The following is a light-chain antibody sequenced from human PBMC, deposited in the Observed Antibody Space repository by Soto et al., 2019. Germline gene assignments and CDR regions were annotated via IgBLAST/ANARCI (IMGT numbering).Light chain of an antibody. CDR2: EVS. CDR1: SSDVGAYDY. V-gene: IGLV2-8*01. J-gene: IGLJ2*01. Sequence: QSALTQPPSASGSPGQSVTISCTGISSDVGAYDYVSWYQQHPGKAPKLMIYEVSQRPSGVPDRFSSSKSGNTASLTISGLQSEDEGDYYCSSFAGINNLLFGGGTKLTVL. CDR3: SSFAGINNLL.